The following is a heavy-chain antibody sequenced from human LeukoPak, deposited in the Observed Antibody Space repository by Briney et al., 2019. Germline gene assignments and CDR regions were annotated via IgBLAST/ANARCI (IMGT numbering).Heavy chain of an antibody. Sequence: SETPSLTCTVSGASFNSDDQYWNWIRQSPGKGLEWIGSIHPSGMLYNNPSLESRVTMPRDTSKNQFSLNLNSVTAADTAVYFCSRGLDSRKLGYWGQGILVTVSS. J-gene: IGHJ4*02. CDR1: GASFNSDDQY. D-gene: IGHD3-22*01. CDR3: SRGLDSRKLGY. CDR2: IHPSGML. V-gene: IGHV4-31*03.